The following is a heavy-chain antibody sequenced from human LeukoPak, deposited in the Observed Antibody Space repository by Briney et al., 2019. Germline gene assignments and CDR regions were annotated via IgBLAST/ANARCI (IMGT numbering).Heavy chain of an antibody. J-gene: IGHJ4*02. V-gene: IGHV3-23*01. Sequence: GSLRLSCVASGFTFSNYAMSWVRQAPGKGLEWVSAISGSGTITYYADSVKGRFTISRDNSKNTQYLQLNSLRAEDTAVYYCANGDFSSGYSDYWGQGTLVTVSS. D-gene: IGHD3-3*01. CDR2: ISGSGTIT. CDR3: ANGDFSSGYSDY. CDR1: GFTFSNYA.